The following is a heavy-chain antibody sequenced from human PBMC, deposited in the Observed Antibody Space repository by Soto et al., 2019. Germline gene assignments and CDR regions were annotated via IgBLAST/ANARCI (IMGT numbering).Heavy chain of an antibody. V-gene: IGHV3-30-3*01. CDR3: ARHLCSREVPAALGAFDI. CDR2: ISYDGSDK. Sequence: QGQLVESGRDMVQPGRSLRLSCAASGYTFSHYPIHWVRQAPGKGLERVAAISYDGSDKYYAESLKGRFTISRDNPRNTLYLQLESVTPDDTAVYYCARHLCSREVPAALGAFDIWGRGTMVTVSS. CDR1: GYTFSHYP. J-gene: IGHJ3*02. D-gene: IGHD2-2*01.